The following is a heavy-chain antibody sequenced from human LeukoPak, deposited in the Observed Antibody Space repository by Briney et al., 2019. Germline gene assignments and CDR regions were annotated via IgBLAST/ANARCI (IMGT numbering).Heavy chain of an antibody. D-gene: IGHD3-22*01. CDR2: INHSGST. V-gene: IGHV4-34*01. CDR3: ARLRYYDSSGYLEGADDAFDI. Sequence: SETLSLTCAVYGGSFSGYYWSWIRQPPGKGLEWIGEINHSGSTNYNPSLKSRVTISVATSKNQFSLKLSSVTAADTAVYYCARLRYYDSSGYLEGADDAFDIWGQGTMVTVSS. J-gene: IGHJ3*02. CDR1: GGSFSGYY.